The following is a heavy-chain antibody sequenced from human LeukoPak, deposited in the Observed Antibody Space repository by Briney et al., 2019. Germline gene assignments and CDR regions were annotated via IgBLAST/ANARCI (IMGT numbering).Heavy chain of an antibody. CDR1: GFTFSSYG. V-gene: IGHV3-30*18. J-gene: IGHJ2*01. CDR2: ISYDGSIK. Sequence: GGSLRLSCAASGFTFSSYGMHWVRQAPGKGLEWVAVISYDGSIKYYADSVKGRFTISRDNSKNTLYLQMNSLRAEDTAVYYCAKGTYYYGSTESTGSWYFDLWGRGTLVTVSS. D-gene: IGHD3-10*01. CDR3: AKGTYYYGSTESTGSWYFDL.